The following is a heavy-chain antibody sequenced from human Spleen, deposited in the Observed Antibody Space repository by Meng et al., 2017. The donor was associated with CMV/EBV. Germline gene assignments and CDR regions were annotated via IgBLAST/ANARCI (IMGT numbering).Heavy chain of an antibody. CDR3: ASSLTGPGATIRKAENY. V-gene: IGHV4-4*07. D-gene: IGHD5-12*01. J-gene: IGHJ4*02. Sequence: VQLQESGPGLVKPSETLSLTCTVYGGSFSGYYWSWIRQPAGKGLEWIGRIYTSGSTNYNPSLKSRVTMSVDTSKNQFSLKLSSVTAADTAVYYCASSLTGPGATIRKAENYWGQGTLVTVSS. CDR1: GGSFSGYY. CDR2: IYTSGST.